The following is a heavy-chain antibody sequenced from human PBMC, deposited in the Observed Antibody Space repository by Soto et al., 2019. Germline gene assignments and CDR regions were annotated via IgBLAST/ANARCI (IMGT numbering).Heavy chain of an antibody. CDR2: FDPEDGET. CDR1: GYTLTELS. J-gene: IGHJ4*02. CDR3: ATAVLGRIAVAGTGDY. V-gene: IGHV1-24*01. D-gene: IGHD6-19*01. Sequence: ASVKVSCKVSGYTLTELSMHWVRQAPGKGLERMGGFDPEDGETIYAQKFQGRVTMTEDTSTDTAYMELSSLRSEDTAVYYCATAVLGRIAVAGTGDYWGQGTLVTVSS.